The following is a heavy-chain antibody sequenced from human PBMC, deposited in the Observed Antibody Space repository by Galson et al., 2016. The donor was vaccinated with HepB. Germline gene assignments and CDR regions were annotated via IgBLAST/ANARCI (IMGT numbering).Heavy chain of an antibody. V-gene: IGHV4-59*02. CDR3: ASEGIAVAGTYYYGMDV. J-gene: IGHJ6*02. CDR1: GDSASSYY. CDR2: MYYSGSA. Sequence: TLSLTCTVSGDSASSYYWSWIRQPPGKGLEWITYMYYSGSAKYNPSLKSRVTISIDTSKNQFSLKLYSVTAADTAVYYCASEGIAVAGTYYYGMDVWGQGTTVTVSS. D-gene: IGHD6-19*01.